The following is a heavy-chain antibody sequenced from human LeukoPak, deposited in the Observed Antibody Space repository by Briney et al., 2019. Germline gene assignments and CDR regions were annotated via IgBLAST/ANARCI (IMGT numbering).Heavy chain of an antibody. CDR2: ISYDGSNK. CDR3: AKDFPEDFDY. J-gene: IGHJ4*02. Sequence: GGSLRLSCAASGFTFSSYAMHWVRQAPGKGLEWVAVISYDGSNKYYADSVKGRFTISRDNSKNTLYLQMNSLRAEDTAVYYCAKDFPEDFDYWGQGTLVTVSS. V-gene: IGHV3-30-3*01. CDR1: GFTFSSYA.